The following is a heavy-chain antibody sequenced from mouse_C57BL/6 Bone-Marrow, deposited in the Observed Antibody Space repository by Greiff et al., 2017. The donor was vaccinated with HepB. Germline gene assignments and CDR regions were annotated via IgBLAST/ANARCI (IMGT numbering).Heavy chain of an antibody. J-gene: IGHJ3*01. D-gene: IGHD2-4*01. Sequence: EVMLVESGGGLVKPGGSLKLSCAASGFTFSSYTMSWVRQTPEKRLEWVATISGGGGNTYYPDSVKGRFTISRDNAKNTLYLQMSSLRSEDTALYYCARRYYDAYWGQGTLVTVSA. CDR2: ISGGGGNT. CDR1: GFTFSSYT. V-gene: IGHV5-9*01. CDR3: ARRYYDAY.